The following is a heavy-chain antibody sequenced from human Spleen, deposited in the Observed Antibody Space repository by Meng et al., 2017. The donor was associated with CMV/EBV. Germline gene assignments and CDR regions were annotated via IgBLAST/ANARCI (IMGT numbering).Heavy chain of an antibody. V-gene: IGHV3-49*04. Sequence: GGSLRLSCTASGFTLGDYAMSWVRQAPGKGLEWVGFIRSKAYGGTTEYAASVKGRFTISRDDSKSIAYLQMNSLKTEDTAVYYCTRVSPLGSGFAPQHENYYYYYGMDVWGQGTTVTVSS. J-gene: IGHJ6*02. CDR3: TRVSPLGSGFAPQHENYYYYYGMDV. CDR2: IRSKAYGGTT. D-gene: IGHD7-27*01. CDR1: GFTLGDYA.